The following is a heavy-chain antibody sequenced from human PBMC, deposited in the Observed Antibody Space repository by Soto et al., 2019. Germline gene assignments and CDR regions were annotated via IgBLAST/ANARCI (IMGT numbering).Heavy chain of an antibody. CDR3: ARFRGVTASYFDY. V-gene: IGHV4-59*01. D-gene: IGHD3-10*01. CDR2: IYYSGST. J-gene: IGHJ4*02. CDR1: GGSISSYY. Sequence: PSETLSLTCTVSGGSISSYYWSWIRQPPGKGLEWIGYIYYSGSTNYNPSLKSRVTISVDTSKNQFSLKLSSVTAADTAVYYCARFRGVTASYFDYWGQGTLVTVSS.